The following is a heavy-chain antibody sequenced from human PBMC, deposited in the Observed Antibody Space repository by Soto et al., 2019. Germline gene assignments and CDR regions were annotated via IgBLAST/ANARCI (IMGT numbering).Heavy chain of an antibody. CDR1: GGTFSRYS. J-gene: IGHJ6*02. CDR3: ARDQQMAYYYGSGPIDYYGKDV. V-gene: IGHV1-69*13. Sequence: SVKVSCKASGGTFSRYSISWVRRSPGQGLEWIGGFIPIYGTRNYAQKFQGRVTITADESTSTAYMELSSLRSEDTAVYYCARDQQMAYYYGSGPIDYYGKDVWGQGTTVTVSS. D-gene: IGHD3-10*01. CDR2: FIPIYGTR.